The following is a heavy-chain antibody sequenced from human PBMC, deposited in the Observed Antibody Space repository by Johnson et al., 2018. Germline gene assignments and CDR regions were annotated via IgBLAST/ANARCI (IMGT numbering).Heavy chain of an antibody. V-gene: IGHV4-59*01. J-gene: IGHJ6*02. Sequence: QVQLQESGPGLVKPSETLSLTCTVSGGSISSYYWSWIRQPPGKGLEWIGYIYYSGSTNYNPSLKSRVTISVDTPKNQISLYLSSVTAADTAVYYCARENGLYCSRTSCRSGYYYYGMDVWGQGTTVTVSS. D-gene: IGHD2-2*01. CDR1: GGSISSYY. CDR2: IYYSGST. CDR3: ARENGLYCSRTSCRSGYYYYGMDV.